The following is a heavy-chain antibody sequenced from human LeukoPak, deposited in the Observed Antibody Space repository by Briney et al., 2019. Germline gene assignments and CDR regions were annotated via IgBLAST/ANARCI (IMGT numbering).Heavy chain of an antibody. CDR1: SYTFTSYG. D-gene: IGHD3-3*01. CDR2: ISGYNGNT. CDR3: ARDSTVFGVVYAIDY. J-gene: IGHJ4*02. V-gene: IGHV1-18*01. Sequence: ASVKVSCKASSYTFTSYGISWVRQAPGQGLEWMGWISGYNGNTNYAQKFQDRVIMTTDTSTSTAYMELRSLRPDDTAVYYCARDSTVFGVVYAIDYWGQGTLVTVSS.